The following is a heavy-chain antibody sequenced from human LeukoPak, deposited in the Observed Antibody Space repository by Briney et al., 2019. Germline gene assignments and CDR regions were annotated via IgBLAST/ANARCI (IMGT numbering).Heavy chain of an antibody. J-gene: IGHJ4*02. CDR1: GFTVSSNY. CDR2: IYSGGST. D-gene: IGHD2-15*01. V-gene: IGHV3-66*01. Sequence: PGGSLRLSGAASGFTVSSNYMSWVRQAPGKGLEWVSVIYSGGSTYYADSVNGRFTISRDNSTNTPYLQMNSLRAEDTAVYYCARGGSFSAYYFDYWGQGTLVTVSS. CDR3: ARGGSFSAYYFDY.